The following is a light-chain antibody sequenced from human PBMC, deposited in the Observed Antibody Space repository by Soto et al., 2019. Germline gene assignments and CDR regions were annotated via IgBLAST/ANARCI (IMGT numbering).Light chain of an antibody. J-gene: IGLJ1*01. CDR3: SSSAGSNNLYV. CDR1: SSDVGGYNY. CDR2: EVS. Sequence: QSVLTQPPSASGSPGQSVTISRTGTSSDVGGYNYVSWYQQHPGKAPKLMIYEVSKRPSGVPDRFSGSKSGNTASLTVSGLQAEDEADYYCSSSAGSNNLYVFGTVTKVTV. V-gene: IGLV2-8*01.